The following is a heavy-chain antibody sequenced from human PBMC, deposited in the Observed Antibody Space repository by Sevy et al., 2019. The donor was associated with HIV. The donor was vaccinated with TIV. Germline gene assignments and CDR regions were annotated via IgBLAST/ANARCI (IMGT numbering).Heavy chain of an antibody. CDR3: ARVYSSGWLDY. CDR1: GGSISSYY. J-gene: IGHJ4*02. Sequence: SETLSLTCTVSGGSISSYYWSWIRQPPGKGLEWIGYIYYSGSTNYNPSLKSRVTISVDTSKNQFSLTLSSVTAAATAVYYCARVYSSGWLDYWGQGTLVTVSS. CDR2: IYYSGST. V-gene: IGHV4-59*01. D-gene: IGHD6-19*01.